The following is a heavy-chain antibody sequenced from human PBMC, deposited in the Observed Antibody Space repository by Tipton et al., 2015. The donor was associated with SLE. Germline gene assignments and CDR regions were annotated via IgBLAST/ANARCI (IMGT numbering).Heavy chain of an antibody. CDR3: ARGRYYDSSGLGY. D-gene: IGHD3-22*01. CDR2: IYTSGST. CDR1: GGSISSHY. J-gene: IGHJ4*02. Sequence: TLSLTCTVSGGSISSHYWSWIRQPAGKGLEWIGYIYTSGSTKYNPSLKSRVTISVDTSKNQFSLKLSSVTAADTAVYYCARGRYYDSSGLGYWGQGTLVTVSS. V-gene: IGHV4-59*11.